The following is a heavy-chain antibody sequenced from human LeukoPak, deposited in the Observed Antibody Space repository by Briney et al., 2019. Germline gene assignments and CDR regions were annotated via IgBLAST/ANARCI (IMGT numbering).Heavy chain of an antibody. J-gene: IGHJ2*01. V-gene: IGHV3-21*01. CDR2: ISSNSSYI. Sequence: PGGSLRLSCAASGFTFSSYSMNWVRQAPGKGLEWVSSISSNSSYIYYADSVKGRFTISRDNAKNSLYLQMNSLRAEDTAVYYCASDASLCGGDCYPYWYFDLWGRGTLVTVSS. CDR3: ASDASLCGGDCYPYWYFDL. D-gene: IGHD2-21*02. CDR1: GFTFSSYS.